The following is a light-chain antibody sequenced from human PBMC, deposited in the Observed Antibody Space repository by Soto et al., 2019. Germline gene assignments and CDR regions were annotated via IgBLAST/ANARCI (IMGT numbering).Light chain of an antibody. CDR3: SSYTSSGTHWV. V-gene: IGLV2-14*01. CDR1: SSGVGGYNY. Sequence: QSALTQPPSASESPGQSVTMSCTGISSGVGGYNYLSWYQQHPGKAPKLMIYEVSDRPSGISNRFSGSKSGNTASLTISGLQAEDEADYYCSSYTSSGTHWVFGGGTKLTVL. CDR2: EVS. J-gene: IGLJ3*02.